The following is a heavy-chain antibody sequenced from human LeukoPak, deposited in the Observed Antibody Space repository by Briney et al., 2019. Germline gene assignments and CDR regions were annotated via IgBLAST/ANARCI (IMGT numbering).Heavy chain of an antibody. V-gene: IGHV4-34*01. CDR3: ASRIGRYLYYFGMDV. J-gene: IGHJ6*02. CDR1: GGPFSHYY. D-gene: IGHD1-26*01. Sequence: PSETLSLTCAASGGPFSHYYWTWIRQPPGKGLEWIGEINENGNTNYDPSLKSRVTISVDTSRNHFSLSLTSVTAADTAVYYCASRIGRYLYYFGMDVWGQGTTVTVSS. CDR2: INENGNT.